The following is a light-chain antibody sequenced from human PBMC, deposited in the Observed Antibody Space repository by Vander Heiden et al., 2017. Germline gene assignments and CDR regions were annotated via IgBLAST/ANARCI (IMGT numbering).Light chain of an antibody. CDR3: AAWDDSLSAVV. V-gene: IGLV1-47*02. Sequence: QSVLTQPPSASGTPGQRVTISCSGSSSNIGSNYVYWYQQLTGTAPELLIYSNNQRPSGVPDRFSGSKSGTSASLAISGLRSEDEADYYCAAWDDSLSAVVFGGGTKLTVL. CDR2: SNN. CDR1: SSNIGSNY. J-gene: IGLJ2*01.